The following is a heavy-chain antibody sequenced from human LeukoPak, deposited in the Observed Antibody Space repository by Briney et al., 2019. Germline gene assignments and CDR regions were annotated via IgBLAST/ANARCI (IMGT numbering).Heavy chain of an antibody. V-gene: IGHV4-34*01. D-gene: IGHD2-15*01. Sequence: KASETLSLTCAVYGGSFSGYYWSWIRQPPGKGLEWIGEINHGGSTNYSPSLKSRVTISVDTSKNQFSLKLSSVTAADTAVYYCARGPVVQPFDYWGQGTLVTVSS. CDR1: GGSFSGYY. CDR2: INHGGST. J-gene: IGHJ4*02. CDR3: ARGPVVQPFDY.